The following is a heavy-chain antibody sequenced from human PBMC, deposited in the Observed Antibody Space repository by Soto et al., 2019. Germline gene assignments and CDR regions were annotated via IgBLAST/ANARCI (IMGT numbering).Heavy chain of an antibody. J-gene: IGHJ4*02. D-gene: IGHD1-1*01. CDR1: GGSFSGDY. Sequence: SETLSLTCAVYGGSFSGDYWSWIRQPPGKGLEWIGEINHSGRTNYNPSLKSRVTISVDTSKNQFSLKLSSVTAADTAVYYCAREGTGTTKFDSWGQGTLVTVSS. CDR3: AREGTGTTKFDS. V-gene: IGHV4-34*01. CDR2: INHSGRT.